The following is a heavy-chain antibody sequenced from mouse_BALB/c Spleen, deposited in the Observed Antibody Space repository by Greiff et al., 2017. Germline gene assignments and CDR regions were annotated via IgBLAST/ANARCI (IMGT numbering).Heavy chain of an antibody. V-gene: IGHV1-77*01. Sequence: VQLQQSGAELARPGASVKLSCKASGYTFTDYYINWVKQRTGQGLEWIGEIYPGSGNTYYNEKFKGKATLTADKSSSTAYMQLSSLTSEDSAVYFCAREGVYYGSSSYYAMDYWGQGTSVTVSS. CDR3: AREGVYYGSSSYYAMDY. CDR2: IYPGSGNT. J-gene: IGHJ4*01. D-gene: IGHD1-1*01. CDR1: GYTFTDYY.